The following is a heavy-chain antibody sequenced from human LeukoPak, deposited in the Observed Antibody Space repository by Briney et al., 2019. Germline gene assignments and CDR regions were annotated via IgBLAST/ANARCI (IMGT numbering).Heavy chain of an antibody. CDR2: IYHSGST. V-gene: IGHV4-38-2*02. Sequence: SETLSLTCTVSGYSISSAYYWGWIRQPPGKGLEWIGTIYHSGSTFYNPSLKSRVTISVDTSKNQFSLKLTSVTAADTAMYYCARDLSRYSSSWYYWGQGTLVTVSS. CDR1: GYSISSAYY. J-gene: IGHJ4*02. CDR3: ARDLSRYSSSWYY. D-gene: IGHD6-13*01.